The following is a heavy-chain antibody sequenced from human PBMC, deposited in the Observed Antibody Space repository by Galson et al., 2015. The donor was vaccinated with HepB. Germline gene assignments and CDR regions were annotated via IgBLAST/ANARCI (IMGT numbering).Heavy chain of an antibody. J-gene: IGHJ4*02. V-gene: IGHV3-66*02. CDR2: IYSGGST. Sequence: SLRLSCAASGSTVSSNYMSWVRQAPGKGLEWVSVIYSGGSTYYADSVKGRFTISRDNSKNTLYLQMNSLRAEDTAVYYCARIGGYCSSTSCYTVPYWGQGTLVTVSS. D-gene: IGHD2-2*02. CDR3: ARIGGYCSSTSCYTVPY. CDR1: GSTVSSNY.